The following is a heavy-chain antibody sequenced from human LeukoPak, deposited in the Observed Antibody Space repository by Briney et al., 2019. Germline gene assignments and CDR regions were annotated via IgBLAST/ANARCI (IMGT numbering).Heavy chain of an antibody. CDR2: INPNSCAT. Sequence: ASVKVSCKASGYIFTDYYIHWVRQAPGQGLAWMGWINPNSCATNYAQNFQGRVTMTRDPSISTAYIELSRLRYDDTAVYYCARDANFGELLYHTEDLFDFWGQGTPVTVSS. V-gene: IGHV1-2*02. J-gene: IGHJ4*02. CDR1: GYIFTDYY. CDR3: ARDANFGELLYHTEDLFDF. D-gene: IGHD3-10*01.